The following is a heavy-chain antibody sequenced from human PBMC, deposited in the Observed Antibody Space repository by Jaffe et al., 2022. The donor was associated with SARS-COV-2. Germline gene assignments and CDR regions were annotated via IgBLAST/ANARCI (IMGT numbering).Heavy chain of an antibody. CDR2: ISSSSSTI. CDR1: GFTFSSYS. J-gene: IGHJ4*02. Sequence: EVQLVESGGGLVQPGGSLRLSCAASGFTFSSYSMNWVRQAPGKGLEWVSYISSSSSTIYYADSVKGRFTISRDNAKNSLYLQMNSLRAEDTAVYYCARGGVEGSSWWVYWGQGTLVTVSS. V-gene: IGHV3-48*01. D-gene: IGHD6-13*01. CDR3: ARGGVEGSSWWVY.